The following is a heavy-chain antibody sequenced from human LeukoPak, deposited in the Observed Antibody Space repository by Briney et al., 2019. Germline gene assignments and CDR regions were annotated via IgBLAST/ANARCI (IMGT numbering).Heavy chain of an antibody. Sequence: GALRLSCAASGFTVSSNYMSWVRQAPGKGLEWVSVIYSGGSTYYADSVKGRFTISRDNSKNTLYLQMNSLRAEDTAVYYCAKDVGRALNYFDYWGQGTLVTVSS. V-gene: IGHV3-53*05. CDR1: GFTVSSNY. D-gene: IGHD3-10*01. CDR3: AKDVGRALNYFDY. CDR2: IYSGGST. J-gene: IGHJ4*02.